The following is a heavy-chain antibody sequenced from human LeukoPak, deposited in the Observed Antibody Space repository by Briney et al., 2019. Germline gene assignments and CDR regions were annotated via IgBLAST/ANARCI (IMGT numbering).Heavy chain of an antibody. V-gene: IGHV1-24*01. J-gene: IGHJ4*02. CDR3: ATLRDEDGCSGYDGLDY. Sequence: ASVKVSCKVSGYTLTELSMHWVRQAPGKGLEWMGGFDPEDGETIYAQKFQGRVTMTEDTSADTAYMELSSLRSEDTAVYYCATLRDEDGCSGYDGLDYWGQGTLVTVSS. CDR1: GYTLTELS. D-gene: IGHD5-12*01. CDR2: FDPEDGET.